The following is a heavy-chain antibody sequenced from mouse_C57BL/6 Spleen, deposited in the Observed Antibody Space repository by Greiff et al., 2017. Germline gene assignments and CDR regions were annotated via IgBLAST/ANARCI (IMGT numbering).Heavy chain of an antibody. J-gene: IGHJ4*01. V-gene: IGHV2-2*01. CDR2: IWSGGST. CDR1: GFSLTSYG. D-gene: IGHD2-5*01. CDR3: ARGTYSNYEGAMDY. Sequence: QVQLQQSGPGLVQPSQSLSITCTVSGFSLTSYGVHWVRQSPGKGLEWLGVIWSGGSTDYNAAFISRLSISKDNSKSQVFFKMNSLQADDTSISYCARGTYSNYEGAMDYWGQGTSVTVYS.